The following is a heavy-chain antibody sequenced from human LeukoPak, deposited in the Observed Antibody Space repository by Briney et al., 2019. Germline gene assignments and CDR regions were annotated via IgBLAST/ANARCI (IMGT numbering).Heavy chain of an antibody. CDR1: GFTFSIYW. Sequence: GGSLRLSCAASGFTFSIYWMSWVRQAPGKGLEWAANINQDGSEKYYVDSVKGRFTISRDNAKNSLYLEMNSLRGEDTAVYYCARAATAGTVDYWGQGTLVTVSS. D-gene: IGHD6-13*01. CDR2: INQDGSEK. V-gene: IGHV3-7*05. CDR3: ARAATAGTVDY. J-gene: IGHJ4*02.